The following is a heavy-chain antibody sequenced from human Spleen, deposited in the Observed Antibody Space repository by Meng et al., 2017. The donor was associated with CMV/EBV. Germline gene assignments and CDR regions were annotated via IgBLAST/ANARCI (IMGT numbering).Heavy chain of an antibody. J-gene: IGHJ4*02. Sequence: GGSLRLSCATSGFTISSIYMSWVRQAPGKGLEWVSVIYRGGSTYYADSLKGRFTISRDDSNNTLYLQMNSLKTEDTAVYYCTTDPGGYADYWGQGTLVTVSS. CDR1: GFTISSIY. D-gene: IGHD2-2*01. CDR2: IYRGGST. CDR3: TTDPGGYADY. V-gene: IGHV3-53*01.